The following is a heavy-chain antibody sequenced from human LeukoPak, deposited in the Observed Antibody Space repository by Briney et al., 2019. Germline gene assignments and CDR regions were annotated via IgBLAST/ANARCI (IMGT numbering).Heavy chain of an antibody. V-gene: IGHV5-51*01. D-gene: IGHD1-26*01. CDR1: GYSFTTYW. CDR2: IYPGDSDT. J-gene: IGHJ4*02. CDR3: ARRAAAWPVGATTLNYFDH. Sequence: GESLKISCKGSGYSFTTYWIGWVRQMPGKGLEWMGIIYPGDSDTRYSPSFQGQVTISADKSITTAYLQWSSLKASDTAMYYCARRAAAWPVGATTLNYFDHWGQGTLVTVSS.